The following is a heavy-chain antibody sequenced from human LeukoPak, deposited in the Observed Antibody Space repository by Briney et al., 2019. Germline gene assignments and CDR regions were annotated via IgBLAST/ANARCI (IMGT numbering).Heavy chain of an antibody. J-gene: IGHJ4*02. CDR3: ARGLNYVVY. D-gene: IGHD3-10*02. Sequence: SETLSLTCAVYGGSFSGYYWSWIRQPPGKGLEWIGEINHSGSTNYNPSLKSRVTISVDASKNQFSLRLSSVTAADTAVYYCARGLNYVVYWGQGTLVTVSS. CDR1: GGSFSGYY. CDR2: INHSGST. V-gene: IGHV4-34*01.